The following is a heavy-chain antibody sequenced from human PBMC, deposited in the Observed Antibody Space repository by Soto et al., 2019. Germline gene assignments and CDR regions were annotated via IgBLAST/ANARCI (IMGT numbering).Heavy chain of an antibody. V-gene: IGHV1-3*01. J-gene: IGHJ5*02. CDR1: GYTFTSYA. Sequence: ASVKVSCKASGYTFTSYAMHWVRQAPGQRLEWMGWINAGNGNTKYSQKFQGRVTITRDTSASTAYMELSSLRSEDTAVYYCARDPSRYYSWWFDPWGQGTLVTLSS. D-gene: IGHD3-3*01. CDR3: ARDPSRYYSWWFDP. CDR2: INAGNGNT.